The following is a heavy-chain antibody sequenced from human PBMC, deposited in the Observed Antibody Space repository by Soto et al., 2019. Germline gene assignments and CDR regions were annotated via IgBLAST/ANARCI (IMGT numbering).Heavy chain of an antibody. CDR1: GYTFTSYA. J-gene: IGHJ4*02. V-gene: IGHV1-3*01. CDR2: INAGNGNT. CDR3: ARGGSRYYYDSSGYYRSDY. Sequence: ASVKVSCKASGYTFTSYAMHWVRQAPGQRLEWMGWINAGNGNTKYSQKFQGRVTITRDTSASTVYMELSSLRSEDTAVYYCARGGSRYYYDSSGYYRSDYWGQGTLVTVSS. D-gene: IGHD3-22*01.